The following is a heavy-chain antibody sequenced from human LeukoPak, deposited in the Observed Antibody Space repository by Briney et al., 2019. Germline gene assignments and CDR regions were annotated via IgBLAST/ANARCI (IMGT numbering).Heavy chain of an antibody. CDR1: GFTFSSYW. V-gene: IGHV3-7*03. CDR2: INQDGSEK. J-gene: IGHJ4*02. CDR3: TTDSSGPHPYNY. D-gene: IGHD6-19*01. Sequence: GGSLRLSCAASGFTFSSYWMSWVRQAPGKGLEWVANINQDGSEKYYVDSVKGRFTISRDNAKNSLYLQMNSLRAEDTAVYYCTTDSSGPHPYNYWGQGTLVTVSS.